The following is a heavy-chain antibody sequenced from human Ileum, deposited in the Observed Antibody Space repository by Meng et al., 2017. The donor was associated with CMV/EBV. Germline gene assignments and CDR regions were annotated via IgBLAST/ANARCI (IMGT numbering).Heavy chain of an antibody. Sequence: SCAGSGFTFGNYAMHWVRQAPGKGLEWVAFIRYDSYNKYYEDSVKGRFTVSRDNSKNTLYLQMNSLRLEDTAIYYCAKGGATKDLDYWGQGTLVTVSS. D-gene: IGHD1-26*01. CDR2: IRYDSYNK. CDR3: AKGGATKDLDY. V-gene: IGHV3-30*02. J-gene: IGHJ4*02. CDR1: GFTFGNYA.